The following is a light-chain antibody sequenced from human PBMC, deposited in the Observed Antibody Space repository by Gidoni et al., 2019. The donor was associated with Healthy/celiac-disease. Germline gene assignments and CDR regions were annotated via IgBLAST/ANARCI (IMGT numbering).Light chain of an antibody. Sequence: EIVLTQSPATMSLSPGERATLYCRASQSVISYLAWYQQKPGQAPMLLIYDASNRATGIPARFSGSGSWTDFTLTISSLEPEDFAVYYCQQRSNWPLTFGGGTKVEIK. V-gene: IGKV3-11*01. CDR2: DAS. CDR1: QSVISY. CDR3: QQRSNWPLT. J-gene: IGKJ4*01.